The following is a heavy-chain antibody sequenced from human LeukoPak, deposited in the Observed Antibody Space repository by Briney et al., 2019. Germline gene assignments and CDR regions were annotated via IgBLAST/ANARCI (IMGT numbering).Heavy chain of an antibody. Sequence: GGSLRLSCAASGFTFSSYGMHWVRQAPGKGLEWVAFIRYDGSNKYYADSVKGRFTISRVNSKNTLYLQMNSLRAEDTAVYYCAKDEGRSGSSPSPYFDYWGQGTLVTVSS. V-gene: IGHV3-30*02. J-gene: IGHJ4*02. CDR1: GFTFSSYG. CDR3: AKDEGRSGSSPSPYFDY. CDR2: IRYDGSNK. D-gene: IGHD6-6*01.